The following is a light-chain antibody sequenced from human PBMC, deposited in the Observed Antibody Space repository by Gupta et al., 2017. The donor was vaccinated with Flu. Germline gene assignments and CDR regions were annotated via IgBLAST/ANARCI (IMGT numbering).Light chain of an antibody. V-gene: IGLV2-8*01. CDR2: EVT. Sequence: QSALTQPPSAYGSPGQSVAISCTGTSSDVGAYNYVSWYQQHPGKAPKLMIYEVTKRPSGVPDRFSGSKSGNTASLTVSGLQAEDEADYYCSSYAGSNNFVFGTGTKVTVL. CDR1: SSDVGAYNY. CDR3: SSYAGSNNFV. J-gene: IGLJ1*01.